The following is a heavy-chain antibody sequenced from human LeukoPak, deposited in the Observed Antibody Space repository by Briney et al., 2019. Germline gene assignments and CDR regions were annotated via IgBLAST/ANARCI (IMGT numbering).Heavy chain of an antibody. V-gene: IGHV4-34*01. Sequence: PSETLSLTCPVYGGSFSGYYWSWIRQPPGKGREWIGEINQSGSTNYNPSLKSRVTIPVATSKTQFSLKLSSVTAADTAVYSCARSIIAPAAFDSWGPGTLLTVSS. CDR2: INQSGST. D-gene: IGHD6-13*01. CDR1: GGSFSGYY. CDR3: ARSIIAPAAFDS. J-gene: IGHJ4*02.